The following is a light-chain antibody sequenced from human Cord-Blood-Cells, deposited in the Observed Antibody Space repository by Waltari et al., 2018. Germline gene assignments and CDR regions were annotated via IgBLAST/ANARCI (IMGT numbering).Light chain of an antibody. CDR1: RSDVGGYNY. CDR3: SSYTSSSTLYV. Sequence: QSALTQPASVSGSPGQSITISCTGTRSDVGGYNYVSWYQQHPGKAPKLMIYEVNNRPSGVSNRFSGSKSGNTASLTISGLQAEDEADYYCSSYTSSSTLYVFGTGTKVTVL. J-gene: IGLJ1*01. V-gene: IGLV2-14*01. CDR2: EVN.